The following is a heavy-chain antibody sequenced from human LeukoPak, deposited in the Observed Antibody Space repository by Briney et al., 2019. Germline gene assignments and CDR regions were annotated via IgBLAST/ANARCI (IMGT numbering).Heavy chain of an antibody. CDR3: ARVRIVGATMPDY. V-gene: IGHV1-69*04. CDR2: IIPILGIA. D-gene: IGHD1-26*01. Sequence: GASVKLSCKASGATFTSYAISWGRQAPGQGHEWMGRIIPILGIANYAQKFQGRVTITADKSTSTAYMELSSLRSEDTAVYYCARVRIVGATMPDYWGQGTMVTVSS. CDR1: GATFTSYA. J-gene: IGHJ4*02.